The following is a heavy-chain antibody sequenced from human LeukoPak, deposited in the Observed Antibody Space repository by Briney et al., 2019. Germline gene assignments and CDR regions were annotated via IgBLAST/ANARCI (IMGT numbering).Heavy chain of an antibody. CDR1: GFTFSSYS. Sequence: GGSLRLSCAASGFTFSSYSMNWVRQAPGKGLEWVSYISSSSSSTIYYADSVKGRFTISRDNARNSLYLQMNSLRAEDTAVYYCATSGYYRIDYWGQGTLVTVSS. CDR2: ISSSSSSTI. V-gene: IGHV3-48*01. D-gene: IGHD3-22*01. J-gene: IGHJ4*02. CDR3: ATSGYYRIDY.